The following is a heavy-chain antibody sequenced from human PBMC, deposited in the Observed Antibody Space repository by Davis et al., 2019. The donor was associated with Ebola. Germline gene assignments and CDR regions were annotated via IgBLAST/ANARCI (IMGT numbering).Heavy chain of an antibody. V-gene: IGHV1-69*04. Sequence: AASVKVSCKASGGTFSSYAISWVRQAPGQGLEWMGRIIPILGIANYAQKLQGRVTMTTDTSTSTAYMELRSLRSDDTAVYYCARDGEVYAIYYYGMDVWGQGTTVTVSS. D-gene: IGHD2-8*01. CDR3: ARDGEVYAIYYYGMDV. CDR2: IIPILGIA. J-gene: IGHJ6*02. CDR1: GGTFSSYA.